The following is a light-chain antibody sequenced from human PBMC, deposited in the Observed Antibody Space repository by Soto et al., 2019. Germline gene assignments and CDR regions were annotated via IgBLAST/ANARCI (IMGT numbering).Light chain of an antibody. CDR1: QSVISN. CDR3: QQYNNWPLN. Sequence: IVLTQSPGTLSLSPWERATLSCRASQSVISNSLAWYQQKPGQAPRLLIYGVSTRANGVPARFSGSGSGTVFTLTISSLQSEDFAVYYCQQYNNWPLNFGGGTKVDIK. CDR2: GVS. V-gene: IGKV3-15*01. J-gene: IGKJ4*01.